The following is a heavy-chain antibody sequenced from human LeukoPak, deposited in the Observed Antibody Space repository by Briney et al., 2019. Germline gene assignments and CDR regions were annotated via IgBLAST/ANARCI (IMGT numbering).Heavy chain of an antibody. CDR1: GFTFDEYT. Sequence: PGGSLRLSCAASGFTFDEYTMHWVRQAPGKGLEWVSLISWNGARIHYGDSVEGRFTISRDNSKNSLYLQMNSLRTEDTALYYCVKDLVAASENVRGWYPMDYWGQGTLVTVSS. D-gene: IGHD6-19*01. CDR3: VKDLVAASENVRGWYPMDY. V-gene: IGHV3-43*01. J-gene: IGHJ4*02. CDR2: ISWNGARI.